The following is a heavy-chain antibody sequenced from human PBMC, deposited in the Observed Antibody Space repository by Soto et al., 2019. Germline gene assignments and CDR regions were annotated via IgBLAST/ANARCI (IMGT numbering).Heavy chain of an antibody. V-gene: IGHV4-34*01. CDR3: ARVSGKPPYSSSWYRSGWFDP. Sequence: SETLSLTCAVYGGSFSGYYWSWIRQPPGKGLEWIGEINHSGSTNYNPSLKSRVTISVDTSKNQFSLKLSSVTAADTAVYYCARVSGKPPYSSSWYRSGWFDPWGQGTLVTVSS. CDR2: INHSGST. J-gene: IGHJ5*02. D-gene: IGHD6-13*01. CDR1: GGSFSGYY.